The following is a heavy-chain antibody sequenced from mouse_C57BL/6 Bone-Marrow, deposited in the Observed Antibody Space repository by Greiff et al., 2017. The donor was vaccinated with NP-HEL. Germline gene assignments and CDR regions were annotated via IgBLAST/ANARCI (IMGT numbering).Heavy chain of an antibody. V-gene: IGHV1-81*01. CDR3: ARFLYDGYLSFYAMDY. J-gene: IGHJ4*01. CDR1: GYTFTSYG. Sequence: VKLMESGAELARPGASVKLSCKASGYTFTSYGISWVKQRTGQGLEWIGEIYPRSGNTYYNEKFKGKATLTADKSSSTAYMELRSLTSEDSAVYFCARFLYDGYLSFYAMDYWGQGTSVTVSS. D-gene: IGHD2-3*01. CDR2: IYPRSGNT.